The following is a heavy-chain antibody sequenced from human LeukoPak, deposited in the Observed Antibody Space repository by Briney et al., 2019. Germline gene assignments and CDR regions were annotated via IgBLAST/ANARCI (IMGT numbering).Heavy chain of an antibody. Sequence: GGPLRLSCAASGFTFSSYAMSWVRQAPGKGLECVSYISSSGSSMYYADSVKGRFTISRDNAKNSLYLQMNSLRAEDTAVYYCARAKGSYSFDYWGQGTLVTVSS. J-gene: IGHJ4*02. V-gene: IGHV3-48*04. CDR1: GFTFSSYA. CDR3: ARAKGSYSFDY. CDR2: ISSSGSSM. D-gene: IGHD3-10*01.